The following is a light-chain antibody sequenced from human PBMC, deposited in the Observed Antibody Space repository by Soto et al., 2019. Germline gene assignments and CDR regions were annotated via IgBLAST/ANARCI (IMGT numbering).Light chain of an antibody. CDR2: GAS. CDR1: QSVNSNF. J-gene: IGKJ2*01. CDR3: QQCGAAPYT. V-gene: IGKV3-20*01. Sequence: EIVLTQSPGTLSLSLGERATLSCRASQSVNSNFLAWYQQKPGQAPRLLIFGASFRVPGIPERFSGSGSGTDFTLSISRLEPEDFAVYFCQQCGAAPYTFGQGTNLEI.